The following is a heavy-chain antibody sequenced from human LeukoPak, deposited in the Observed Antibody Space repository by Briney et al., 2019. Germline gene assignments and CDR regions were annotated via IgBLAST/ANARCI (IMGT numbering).Heavy chain of an antibody. Sequence: GGSLRLPCAASGFTFSSYSMNWVRQAPGKGLEWVSSISSSSSYIYYADSVKGRFTISRDNTKNSLYLQMNSLRAEDTAVYYCARDRYYGSGSYYKEYYYGMDVWGKGTTVTVSS. CDR1: GFTFSSYS. D-gene: IGHD3-10*01. CDR3: ARDRYYGSGSYYKEYYYGMDV. J-gene: IGHJ6*04. CDR2: ISSSSSYI. V-gene: IGHV3-21*01.